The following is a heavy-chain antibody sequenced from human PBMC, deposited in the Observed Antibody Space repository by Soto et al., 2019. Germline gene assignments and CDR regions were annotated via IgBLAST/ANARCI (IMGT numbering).Heavy chain of an antibody. CDR1: GFAFGNYP. V-gene: IGHV3-23*01. CDR2: ISNSGDRT. Sequence: EVQLLESGGALVQPGGSLRLSCAASGFAFGNYPMGRVRKAPGKGLEWVTHISNSGDRTFYPESVKGRFTISRDSSWITLYLQTNSLGVEDTPVYHGAEAGWRGGAYTHWGQGTMASVSS. J-gene: IGHJ1*01. CDR3: AEAGWRGGAYTH. D-gene: IGHD1-26*01.